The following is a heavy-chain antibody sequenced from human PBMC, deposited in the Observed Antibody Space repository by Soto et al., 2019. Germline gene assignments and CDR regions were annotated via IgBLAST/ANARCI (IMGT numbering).Heavy chain of an antibody. V-gene: IGHV4-31*03. CDR2: IYYSGST. Sequence: TLSITFTVSVGSISSGGYYWSWILQHPGKGLEWIGYIYYSGSTYYNPSLKSRVTISVDTSKNQFSLKLSSVTAADTAVYYCARVGRNCSGGSCFAFDIWGQGTMVTAS. CDR1: VGSISSGGYY. CDR3: ARVGRNCSGGSCFAFDI. D-gene: IGHD2-15*01. J-gene: IGHJ3*02.